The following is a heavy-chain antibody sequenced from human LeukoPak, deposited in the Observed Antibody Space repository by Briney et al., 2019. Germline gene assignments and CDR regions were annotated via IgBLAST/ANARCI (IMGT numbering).Heavy chain of an antibody. V-gene: IGHV3-13*01. Sequence: GGSLRLSCAASGFTFSSYDMHWVRQGTGKGLEWASAIDTTGDTYYPGSVKGRFTISRENAKSSLYLQMNSLRAGDTAVYYCARDRGVRGGAVNWFDPWGQGTLVTVSP. CDR3: ARDRGVRGGAVNWFDP. CDR1: GFTFSSYD. CDR2: IDTTGDT. D-gene: IGHD3-10*01. J-gene: IGHJ5*02.